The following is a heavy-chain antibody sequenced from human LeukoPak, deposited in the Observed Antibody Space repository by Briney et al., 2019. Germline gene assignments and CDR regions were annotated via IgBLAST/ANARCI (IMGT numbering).Heavy chain of an antibody. Sequence: SVRVSCKASGGTFSSYAISWVRQAPGQGLEWMGRIIPILGIANYAQKFQGRVTITADKSTSTAYMELSSLRSEDTAVYYCARDIVGTGTVYWGQGTLVTVSS. J-gene: IGHJ4*02. D-gene: IGHD1-26*01. CDR1: GGTFSSYA. CDR3: ARDIVGTGTVY. V-gene: IGHV1-69*04. CDR2: IIPILGIA.